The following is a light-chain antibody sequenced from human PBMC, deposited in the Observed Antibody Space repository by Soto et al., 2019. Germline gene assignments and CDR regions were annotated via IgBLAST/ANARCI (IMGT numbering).Light chain of an antibody. V-gene: IGKV4-1*01. Sequence: DIVMTQSPDSLAVSLGERATINCKSSQSVLYSSNNKNYLAWYQQKPGQPPKLLIYWASTRESGVPDRFSGSGSGTDFTLTISSLQAEAVAVYYCQQYYSPWTFGQGTKVDIK. CDR3: QQYYSPWT. CDR1: QSVLYSSNNKNY. J-gene: IGKJ1*01. CDR2: WAS.